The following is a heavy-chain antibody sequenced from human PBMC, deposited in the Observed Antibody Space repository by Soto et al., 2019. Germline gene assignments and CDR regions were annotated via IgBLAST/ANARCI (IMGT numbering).Heavy chain of an antibody. J-gene: IGHJ4*02. V-gene: IGHV3-30-3*01. D-gene: IGHD6-13*01. CDR1: GFTFSSYA. Sequence: GGSLRLSCAASGFTFSSYAMHWVRQAPGKGLEWVAVISYDGSNKYYADSVKGRFTISRDNSKNTLYLQMNSLRAEDTAVYYWAASGYSTITPHSWGTAPLVTASP. CDR2: ISYDGSNK. CDR3: AASGYSTITPHS.